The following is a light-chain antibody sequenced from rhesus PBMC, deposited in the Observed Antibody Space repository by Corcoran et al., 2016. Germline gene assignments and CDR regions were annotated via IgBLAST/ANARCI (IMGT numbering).Light chain of an antibody. CDR3: MQALQTLT. CDR1: QSLLSSNGYNY. V-gene: IGKV2-60*01. CDR2: YGS. Sequence: DIVMTQTPLSLPVTLGEPASISCRSSQSLLSSNGYNYLNWYLPKPGQSPQLLIYYGSNRASGVPDRFSGRWSSTDCTLKISRVEAEDVGVYYCMQALQTLTFGGGTKVEIK. J-gene: IGKJ4*01.